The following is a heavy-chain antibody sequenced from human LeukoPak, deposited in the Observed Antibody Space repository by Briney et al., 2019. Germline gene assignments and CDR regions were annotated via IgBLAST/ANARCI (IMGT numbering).Heavy chain of an antibody. D-gene: IGHD3-10*01. CDR2: IIPIVDVT. CDR3: AREMGDREFYFDY. CDR1: GGTFSNFA. Sequence: SVKVSCKASGGTFSNFAFSWVRQAPGQGLQWVGRIIPIVDVTNYAQNLKGRVTITADESTTTAYMELSSLRSEDTAVYYCAREMGDREFYFDYWGQGTLVTVSS. J-gene: IGHJ4*02. V-gene: IGHV1-69*04.